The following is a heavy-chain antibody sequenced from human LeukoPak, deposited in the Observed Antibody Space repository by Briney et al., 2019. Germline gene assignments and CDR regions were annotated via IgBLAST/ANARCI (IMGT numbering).Heavy chain of an antibody. V-gene: IGHV4-59*01. Sequence: SETLSLTCTVSGGSISSYYWSWIRQPPGKGLEWIGYIYYSGSTNYNPSLKSRVIISVDTSKNQFSLKLSSVTAADTAVYYCARAYSYAPWYFDYWGQGTLVTVSS. J-gene: IGHJ4*02. CDR2: IYYSGST. D-gene: IGHD2-2*01. CDR1: GGSISSYY. CDR3: ARAYSYAPWYFDY.